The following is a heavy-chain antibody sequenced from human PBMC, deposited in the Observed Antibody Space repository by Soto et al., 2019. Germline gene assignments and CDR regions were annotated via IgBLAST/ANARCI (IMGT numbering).Heavy chain of an antibody. J-gene: IGHJ6*02. CDR1: GYTFTSYA. Sequence: RASVKVSCKASGYTFTSYAMHWVRQAPGQRLEWMGWINAGNGNTKYSQKFQGRVTITRDTSASTAYMELSSLRSEDTAVYYCARGQDYDFWSGYPPSTYGMDVWGQGTTVTVSS. CDR2: INAGNGNT. D-gene: IGHD3-3*01. V-gene: IGHV1-3*01. CDR3: ARGQDYDFWSGYPPSTYGMDV.